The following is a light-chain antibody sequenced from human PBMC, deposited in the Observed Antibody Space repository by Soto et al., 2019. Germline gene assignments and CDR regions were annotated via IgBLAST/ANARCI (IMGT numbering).Light chain of an antibody. V-gene: IGKV1-8*01. CDR3: QPYYSYST. CDR1: QGISSY. Sequence: AIRMTQSPSSLSASTGDRVTITCRASQGISSYLAWYQQKPGKAPKLLIYAASTLQSGVRSRFSGSGSGTDFTLTISCLQSEDFATYYCQPYYSYSTFGQGTKVEIK. CDR2: AAS. J-gene: IGKJ1*01.